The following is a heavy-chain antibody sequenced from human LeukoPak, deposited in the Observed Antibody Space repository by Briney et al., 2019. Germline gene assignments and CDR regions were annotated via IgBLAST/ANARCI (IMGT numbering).Heavy chain of an antibody. D-gene: IGHD3/OR15-3a*01. V-gene: IGHV4-34*01. J-gene: IGHJ4*02. CDR3: ARQTGSGLFILP. CDR2: INHSGST. Sequence: TSETLSLTCAVYGGSFSGYYWSWIRQPPGKGLEWIGEINHSGSTNYNPSLKSRVTISVDTSKNQFSLKLSSVTAADTAVYYCARQTGSGLFILPGGQGTLVTVSS. CDR1: GGSFSGYY.